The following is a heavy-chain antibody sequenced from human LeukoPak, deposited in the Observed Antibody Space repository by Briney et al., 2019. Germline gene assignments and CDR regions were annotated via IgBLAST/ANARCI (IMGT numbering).Heavy chain of an antibody. Sequence: GASVKVSCKASGYTFTGYYIHWVRQAPGQGLEWMAWINPNGGATNYAQKFQGRVTMTRDTSISTAYMELSRLTSDDTAVYFCARGRFGEWDNWFDPWGQGTLVTVSS. CDR3: ARGRFGEWDNWFDP. CDR1: GYTFTGYY. V-gene: IGHV1-2*02. D-gene: IGHD3-10*01. J-gene: IGHJ5*02. CDR2: INPNGGAT.